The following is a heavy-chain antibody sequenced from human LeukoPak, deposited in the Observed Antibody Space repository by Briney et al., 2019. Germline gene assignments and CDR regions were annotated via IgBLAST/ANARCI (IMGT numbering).Heavy chain of an antibody. D-gene: IGHD2/OR15-2a*01. J-gene: IGHJ4*02. CDR1: VGSISTHF. V-gene: IGHV4-4*07. Sequence: PSETLSLTCTVSVGSISTHFWSWIRQTAAKELEWIWRVYPDGSPNYNPSLESRVTLSRDKSQNQFSLKLRSVTAADTAVYYCTRGLHKSLPFHWGQGTRVTVS. CDR2: VYPDGSP. CDR3: TRGLHKSLPFH.